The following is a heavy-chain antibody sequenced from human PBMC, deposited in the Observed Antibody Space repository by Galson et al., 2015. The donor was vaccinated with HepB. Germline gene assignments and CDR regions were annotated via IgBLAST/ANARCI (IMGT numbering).Heavy chain of an antibody. J-gene: IGHJ6*02. CDR2: TYYRSKWYN. CDR3: TSVRHLARGMDV. V-gene: IGHV6-1*01. D-gene: IGHD5-12*01. CDR1: GDSVSTNIVA. Sequence: CAISGDSVSTNIVAWNWIRQSPSRGLEWLGRTYYRSKWYNDYAVSVQSRITINPDTSRNQFSLQLNSVTPEDTGVYYCTSVRHLARGMDVWGQGTTVTVSS.